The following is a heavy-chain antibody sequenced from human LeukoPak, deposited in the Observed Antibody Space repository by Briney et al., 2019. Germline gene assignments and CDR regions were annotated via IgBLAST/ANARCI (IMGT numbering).Heavy chain of an antibody. CDR1: GFTFSTYW. J-gene: IGHJ4*02. V-gene: IGHV3-7*01. Sequence: GGSLRLSCVASGFTFSTYWMSWVRQAPGKGLERVANIKHDGSGKYYVDSVKGRFTISRDNAKNSLYLQMNSLRAEDTAVYYCARDTLIAAAGSDYWGQGTLVTVSS. D-gene: IGHD6-13*01. CDR3: ARDTLIAAAGSDY. CDR2: IKHDGSGK.